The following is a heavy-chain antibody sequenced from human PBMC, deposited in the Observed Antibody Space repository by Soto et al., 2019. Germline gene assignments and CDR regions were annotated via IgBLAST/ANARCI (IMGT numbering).Heavy chain of an antibody. CDR2: INPYNGNT. CDR3: ARDLSYMNFDY. J-gene: IGHJ4*02. D-gene: IGHD3-10*01. Sequence: QVQLVQSGAEVKKPGASVKVSCKASGYTFTSYSISWVRQAPGQGLEWMGWINPYNGNTNYAQKVQGRVTMTTDTATSTAYMELRSLRSDDTAVYYCARDLSYMNFDYWGQGTLVTVSS. CDR1: GYTFTSYS. V-gene: IGHV1-18*01.